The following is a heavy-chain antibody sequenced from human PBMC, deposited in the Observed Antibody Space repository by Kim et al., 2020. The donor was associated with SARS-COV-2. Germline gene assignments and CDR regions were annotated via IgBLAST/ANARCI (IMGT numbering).Heavy chain of an antibody. CDR3: ARALGYCKSGSCFAHNWFDA. CDR2: TYDGVST. V-gene: IGHV4-61*01. Sequence: SETLSLTCTVSGGSVSSGSSYWSWIRQPPGKGLDWIGYTYDGVSTNYNPSLKSRVTISVDTSKNQFSLKFKSVTAADTAVYYCARALGYCKSGSCFAHNWFDAGGQGTLVTVSS. D-gene: IGHD2-15*01. CDR1: GGSVSSGSSY. J-gene: IGHJ5*02.